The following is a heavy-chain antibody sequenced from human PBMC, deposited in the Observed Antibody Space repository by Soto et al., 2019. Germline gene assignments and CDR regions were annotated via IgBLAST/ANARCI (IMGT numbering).Heavy chain of an antibody. J-gene: IGHJ4*02. CDR1: GFTFSSYG. CDR3: AKDSLYGEGY. V-gene: IGHV3-30*18. D-gene: IGHD2-15*01. Sequence: QVQLVESGGGVVQPGRSLRLSCAASGFTFSSYGMHWVRQAPGKGLEWVAVISYDGSNKYYADSVKGRFTISRDNSKNTLYLQMNSLSAEDTAVYYCAKDSLYGEGYWGQGTLVTVSS. CDR2: ISYDGSNK.